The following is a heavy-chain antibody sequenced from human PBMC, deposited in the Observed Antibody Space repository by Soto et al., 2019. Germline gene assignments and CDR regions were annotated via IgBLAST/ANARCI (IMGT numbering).Heavy chain of an antibody. V-gene: IGHV1-18*01. J-gene: IGHJ3*02. CDR3: ARTSMVRGVIRGDDAFDI. CDR1: GYTFIKYG. D-gene: IGHD3-10*01. Sequence: QVQLVQSGAEVKNPGASVKVSCKASGYTFIKYGISWVRQAPGQGLERMGWINTYNGNTKYEQKLQGRVTLTTDTSTSTAYMELRSLNSDDTAVYYCARTSMVRGVIRGDDAFDIWGQGTMVSVSS. CDR2: INTYNGNT.